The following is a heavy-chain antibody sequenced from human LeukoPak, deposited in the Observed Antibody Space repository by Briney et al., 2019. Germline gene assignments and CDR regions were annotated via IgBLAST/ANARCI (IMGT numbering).Heavy chain of an antibody. CDR3: ARNGGNYILDY. J-gene: IGHJ4*02. D-gene: IGHD4/OR15-4a*01. CDR2: IWFDGSNK. Sequence: GGSLRFSCAASGFTFSSCGMHWVRQAPGKGLEWVAIIWFDGSNKYYADSVKGRFTISRDDSKNTLYLQMNSLRAEDTAVYYCARNGGNYILDYWGQGTLVTVSS. CDR1: GFTFSSCG. V-gene: IGHV3-33*01.